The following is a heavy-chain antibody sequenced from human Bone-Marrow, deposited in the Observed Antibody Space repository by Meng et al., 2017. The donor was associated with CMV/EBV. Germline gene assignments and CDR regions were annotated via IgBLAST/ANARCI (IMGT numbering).Heavy chain of an antibody. CDR2: INPNSGGT. V-gene: IGHV1-2*02. D-gene: IGHD4-23*01. Sequence: QGRRVQAGAEVKKPGASVKVSCKASGYTFTGYYMHWVRQAPGQGLEWMGWINPNSGGTNYAQKFQGRVTMTRDTSISTAYMELSRLRSDDTAVYYCARASTTVVTPSWFDPWGQGTLVTVSS. CDR1: GYTFTGYY. CDR3: ARASTTVVTPSWFDP. J-gene: IGHJ5*02.